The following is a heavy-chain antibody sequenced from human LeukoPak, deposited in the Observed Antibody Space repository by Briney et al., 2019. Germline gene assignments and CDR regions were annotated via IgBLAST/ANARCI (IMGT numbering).Heavy chain of an antibody. CDR2: MNPNSGNT. J-gene: IGHJ4*02. D-gene: IGHD2-15*01. Sequence: GASVKVSCKASGYTFTSYDINWVRQATGQGLEWMGWMNPNSGNTGCAQKFQGRVTMTRNTSISTAYMELSSLRSEDTAVYYCARGVYRAVFCSGGSCYYHFDYWGQGTLVTVSS. CDR3: ARGVYRAVFCSGGSCYYHFDY. V-gene: IGHV1-8*01. CDR1: GYTFTSYD.